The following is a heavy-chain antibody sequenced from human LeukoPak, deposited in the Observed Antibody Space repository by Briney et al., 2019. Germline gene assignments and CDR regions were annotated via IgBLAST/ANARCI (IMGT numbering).Heavy chain of an antibody. Sequence: GGSLRLSCVASGFSFNNYRMTWVRQAPGKGLELVSNINIDGSQRYHAYSVEGRFTISRDNVKNTLYLQMNSLRVEDTAVYYCARDPGWGALDYWGQGALVIVSS. CDR2: INIDGSQR. V-gene: IGHV3-7*03. CDR1: GFSFNNYR. CDR3: ARDPGWGALDY. D-gene: IGHD3-16*01. J-gene: IGHJ4*02.